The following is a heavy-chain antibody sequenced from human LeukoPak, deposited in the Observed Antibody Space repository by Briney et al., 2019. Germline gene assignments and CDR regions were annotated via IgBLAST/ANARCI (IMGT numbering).Heavy chain of an antibody. Sequence: GASVKVSCKASGGTFSSYAISWVRQAPGQGLEWVGGIIPIFGTANYAQKFQGRVTITADESTSTAYMELSSLRSEDTAVYYCARTGYSSGWYNFDYWGQGTLVTVSS. D-gene: IGHD6-19*01. CDR2: IIPIFGTA. V-gene: IGHV1-69*01. CDR1: GGTFSSYA. CDR3: ARTGYSSGWYNFDY. J-gene: IGHJ4*02.